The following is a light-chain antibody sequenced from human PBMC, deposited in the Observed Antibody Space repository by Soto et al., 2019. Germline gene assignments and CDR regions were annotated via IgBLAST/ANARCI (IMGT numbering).Light chain of an antibody. CDR2: GAS. J-gene: IGKJ5*01. V-gene: IGKV3-20*01. Sequence: EIVLTQSPGTLSLSPGERATLSCRASQSVSSSYLAWYQQKPGQAPRLLIYGASSRATGIPDRFSGSGSGTDFTLTISRLEAEDFAVYYCQQSSSSPITFGQVTRLEI. CDR3: QQSSSSPIT. CDR1: QSVSSSY.